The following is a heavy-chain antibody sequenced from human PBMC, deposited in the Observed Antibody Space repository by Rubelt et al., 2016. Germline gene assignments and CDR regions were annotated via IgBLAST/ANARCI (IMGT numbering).Heavy chain of an antibody. CDR2: ISGNGGSI. Sequence: GGGLVQPGGSLTLSCSASGFTFSSCAMHWVRQAPAKGLEYVSAISGNGGSIYYSDSLRDRITISRDNSKNTLYLQMTSLRAEDTAVYYCVKDRRTTTARVGMDFWGQGTTVTVSS. CDR1: GFTFSSCA. V-gene: IGHV3-64D*09. CDR3: VKDRRTTTARVGMDF. D-gene: IGHD1-7*01. J-gene: IGHJ6*02.